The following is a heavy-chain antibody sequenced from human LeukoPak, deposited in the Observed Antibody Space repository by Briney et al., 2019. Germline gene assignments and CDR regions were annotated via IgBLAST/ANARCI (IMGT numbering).Heavy chain of an antibody. CDR3: AKATCGGDCPYDY. D-gene: IGHD2-21*02. J-gene: IGHJ4*02. CDR1: GFTFGRSA. CDR2: ISGSGGST. V-gene: IGHV3-23*01. Sequence: GGSLRLSCEASGFTFGRSAMTWVRQTPGKGLEWFSAISGSGGSTYYADSVKGRFTISRDNSKNTLYLQMNSLRAEDTAVYYCAKATCGGDCPYDYWGQGTLVTVSS.